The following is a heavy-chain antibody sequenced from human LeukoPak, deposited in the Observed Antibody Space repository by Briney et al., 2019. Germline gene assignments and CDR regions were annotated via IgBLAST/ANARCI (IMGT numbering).Heavy chain of an antibody. V-gene: IGHV3-30-3*01. CDR2: ISYDGSNK. J-gene: IGHJ4*02. CDR3: ARAGYGSGSYLASAGRRNTPGGGY. CDR1: GFTFSSYA. D-gene: IGHD3-10*01. Sequence: GGSLRLSCAASGFTFSSYAMSWVRQAPGKGLEWVAVISYDGSNKYYADSVKGRFTISRDNSKNTLYLQMNSLRAEDTAVYYCARAGYGSGSYLASAGRRNTPGGGYWGQGTLVTVSS.